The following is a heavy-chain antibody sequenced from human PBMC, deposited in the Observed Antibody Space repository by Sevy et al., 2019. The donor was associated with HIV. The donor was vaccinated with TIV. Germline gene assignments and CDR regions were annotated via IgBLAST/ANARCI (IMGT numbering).Heavy chain of an antibody. CDR3: ARVAVEYCTDDCYHRFDY. CDR2: ISDSGTNK. Sequence: GGSLRLSCAASGFTFTLYDIHWVRQAPGKGLEWVALISDSGTNKYYADSVKGRFTISKDDSKNTEYLQMNNLRTDDTAVYYSARVAVEYCTDDCYHRFDYWGQGTQVTVSS. V-gene: IGHV3-30-3*01. CDR1: GFTFTLYD. J-gene: IGHJ4*02. D-gene: IGHD2-21*02.